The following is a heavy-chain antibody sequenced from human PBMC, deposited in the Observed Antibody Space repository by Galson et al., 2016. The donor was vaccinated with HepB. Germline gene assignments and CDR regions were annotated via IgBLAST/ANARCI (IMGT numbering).Heavy chain of an antibody. CDR3: ARDLRGMIRFFDWSTHFDS. Sequence: SLRLSCAASGFTFSSYSMNWVRQAPGKGLEWVSSISGTSTYIYYADSVKGRFTISRDNAKNSLYPQMNNVRAEDTAVYYCARDLRGMIRFFDWSTHFDSWGQGTLVTVSS. CDR2: ISGTSTYI. CDR1: GFTFSSYS. V-gene: IGHV3-21*01. D-gene: IGHD3-9*01. J-gene: IGHJ4*02.